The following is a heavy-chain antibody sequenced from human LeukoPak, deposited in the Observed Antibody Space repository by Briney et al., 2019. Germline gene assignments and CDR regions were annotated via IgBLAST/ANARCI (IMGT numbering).Heavy chain of an antibody. J-gene: IGHJ4*02. V-gene: IGHV1-69*13. CDR3: ARFRIPAGPATHPSLDY. CDR2: IIPIFGTA. D-gene: IGHD2-15*01. CDR1: GGTFSSYA. Sequence: SVKVSCKASGGTFSSYAISWVRQAPGQGLEWMGGIIPIFGTANYAQKFQGRVTITADESTSTAYMELSSLRSKDTAVYYCARFRIPAGPATHPSLDYWGQGTLVTVSS.